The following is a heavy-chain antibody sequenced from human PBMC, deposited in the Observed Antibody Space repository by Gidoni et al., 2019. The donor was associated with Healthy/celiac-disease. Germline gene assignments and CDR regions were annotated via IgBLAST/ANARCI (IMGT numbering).Heavy chain of an antibody. V-gene: IGHV4-34*01. D-gene: IGHD3-10*01. Sequence: QVQLQPWGAGLLKPSETLSLTCAVYGGSFSGYYWSWIRQPPGKGLEWIGEINHSGSTNYNPSLKSRVTISVDTSKNQFSLKLSSVTAADTAVYYCAQSPLYYYGSGEARYYYYYGMDVWGQGTTVTVSS. J-gene: IGHJ6*02. CDR2: INHSGST. CDR1: GGSFSGYY. CDR3: AQSPLYYYGSGEARYYYYYGMDV.